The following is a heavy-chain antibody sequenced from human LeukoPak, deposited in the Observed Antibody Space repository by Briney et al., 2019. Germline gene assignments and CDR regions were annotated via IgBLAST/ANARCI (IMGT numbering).Heavy chain of an antibody. D-gene: IGHD6-13*01. Sequence: ASVKVSCKASGGTFSSYAISWVRQAPGQGLEWMGGIIPIFGTANYAQKFQGRVTITADKSTSTAYMELSSLRSEDTAVYYCARDHEQLVYYYYMDVWGKGTAVTVSS. J-gene: IGHJ6*03. V-gene: IGHV1-69*06. CDR2: IIPIFGTA. CDR1: GGTFSSYA. CDR3: ARDHEQLVYYYYMDV.